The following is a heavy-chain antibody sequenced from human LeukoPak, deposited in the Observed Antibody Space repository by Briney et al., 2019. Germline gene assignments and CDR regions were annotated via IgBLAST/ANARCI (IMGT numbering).Heavy chain of an antibody. Sequence: ASVKVSCKASGYTFTVYYMHWVRQAPGQGLEWMGWINPNSGGTNYAQNFQGRVTMTRDTSISTAYMELSRLRSDDTAVYYCARGDRYCSGGSCYFDYWGQGTLVTVSS. CDR1: GYTFTVYY. D-gene: IGHD2-15*01. CDR3: ARGDRYCSGGSCYFDY. V-gene: IGHV1-2*02. J-gene: IGHJ4*02. CDR2: INPNSGGT.